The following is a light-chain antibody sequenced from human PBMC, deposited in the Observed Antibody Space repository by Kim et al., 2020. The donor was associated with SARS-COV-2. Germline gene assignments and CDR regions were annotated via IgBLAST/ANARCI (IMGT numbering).Light chain of an antibody. J-gene: IGLJ3*02. V-gene: IGLV1-44*01. CDR3: AGWDDNLNAEV. CDR1: SSNLGTNS. CDR2: KNN. Sequence: QSALTQPPSVCGTPGQRVTISCSGSSSNLGTNSVHWYQQFPGTAPEVLIYKNNQRPSGVPDRFSGSKSGTSASLAISGLQSEDEGDYYCAGWDDNLNAEVFGGGTQLTVL.